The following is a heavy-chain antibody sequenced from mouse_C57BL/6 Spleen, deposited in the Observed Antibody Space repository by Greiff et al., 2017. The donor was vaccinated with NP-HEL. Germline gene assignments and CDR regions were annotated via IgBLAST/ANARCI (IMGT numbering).Heavy chain of an antibody. CDR2: ISYDGSN. D-gene: IGHD1-1*01. CDR1: GYSITSGYY. V-gene: IGHV3-6*01. J-gene: IGHJ1*03. Sequence: VQLKESGPGLVKPSQSLSLTCSVTGYSITSGYYWNWIRQFPGNKLEWMGYISYDGSNNYNPSLKNRISITRDTSKNQFFLKLNSVTTEDTATYYCARGGNYYGSSLYWYFDVWGTGTTVTVSS. CDR3: ARGGNYYGSSLYWYFDV.